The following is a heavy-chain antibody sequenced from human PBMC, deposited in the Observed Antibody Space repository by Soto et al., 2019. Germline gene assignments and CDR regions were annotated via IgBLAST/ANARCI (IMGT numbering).Heavy chain of an antibody. J-gene: IGHJ5*02. CDR3: AVVDSTGNWFDP. D-gene: IGHD6-25*01. Sequence: KPSETLSLTCAVSGGSVSSRDFDWGWLRQTPGKGLEFIGSMYYSGTTYYNPSLKSRVTISVDTSKNQFTLKLISVTAADTAVYYCAVVDSTGNWFDPWGEGALVTVSS. V-gene: IGHV4-39*01. CDR2: MYYSGTT. CDR1: GGSVSSRDFD.